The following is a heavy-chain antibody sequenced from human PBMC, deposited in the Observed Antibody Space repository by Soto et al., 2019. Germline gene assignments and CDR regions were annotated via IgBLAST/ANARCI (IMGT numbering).Heavy chain of an antibody. CDR3: ARKATGRFGELLTHFQH. CDR2: IYHSGST. D-gene: IGHD3-10*01. J-gene: IGHJ1*01. V-gene: IGHV4-4*01. Sequence: QVQLQESGPGLVKPSGTLSLTCAVSGGSISSSNWWSWVRQPPGKGLEWIGEIYHSGSTNYNPSLQSRVTIAVDKSKNQFSLKLSSVTAADTAVYRCARKATGRFGELLTHFQHWGQGTLVTVSS. CDR1: GGSISSSNW.